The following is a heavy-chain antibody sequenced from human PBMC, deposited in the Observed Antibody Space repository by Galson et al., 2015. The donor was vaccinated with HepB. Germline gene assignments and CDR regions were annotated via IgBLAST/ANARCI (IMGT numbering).Heavy chain of an antibody. J-gene: IGHJ6*02. V-gene: IGHV3-73*01. Sequence: SLRLSCAASGFTFSGSAMHWVRQASGKGLEWVGRIRSKAYSYATAYAASVKGRFTISRDDSKNTAYLQMNSLKTEDTAVYYCTRPGYYYDSSGLAYGMDVWGQGTTVTVSS. CDR3: TRPGYYYDSSGLAYGMDV. CDR1: GFTFSGSA. CDR2: IRSKAYSYAT. D-gene: IGHD3-22*01.